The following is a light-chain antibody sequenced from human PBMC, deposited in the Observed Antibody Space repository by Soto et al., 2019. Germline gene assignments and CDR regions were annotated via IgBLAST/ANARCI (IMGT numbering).Light chain of an antibody. CDR2: GAS. CDR1: QSVTSK. V-gene: IGKV3-15*01. CDR3: EQYGRWRAFT. Sequence: EIVMTQSPVTLSVSPGERATLSCRASQSVTSKLAWYQQKPGQAPRLLIYGASARATGVPARFSGSGSGTEFALTITNLQSEDFAVYCGEQYGRWRAFTCGAGTRVDIK. J-gene: IGKJ3*01.